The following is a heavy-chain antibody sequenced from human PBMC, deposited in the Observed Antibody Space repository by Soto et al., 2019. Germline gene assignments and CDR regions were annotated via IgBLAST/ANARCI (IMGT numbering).Heavy chain of an antibody. CDR3: AKGVVVVTPFDY. CDR2: IYYSGTT. CDR1: GVSISSGGYY. D-gene: IGHD2-21*02. V-gene: IGHV4-31*03. Sequence: SETLSLTCTVSGVSISSGGYYWSWIRQHPGEGPEWIGYIYYSGTTNYNPSFKSRVTISVDTSKNQFSLKLSSVTAADTAVYYCAKGVVVVTPFDYWGRGALVTVSS. J-gene: IGHJ4*02.